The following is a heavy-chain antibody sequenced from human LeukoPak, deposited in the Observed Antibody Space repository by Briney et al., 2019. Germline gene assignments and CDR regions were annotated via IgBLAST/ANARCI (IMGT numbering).Heavy chain of an antibody. CDR3: ARDRGNNWNDVRWFDP. CDR2: IYHSGST. Sequence: PSETLSLTCAVSGYSISSGYYWGWIRQPPGKGLEWIGSIYHSGSTYYNPSLKSRVTISVDTSKNQFSLKLSSVTAADTAVYYCARDRGNNWNDVRWFDPWGQGTLVTVS. J-gene: IGHJ5*02. CDR1: GYSISSGYY. V-gene: IGHV4-38-2*02. D-gene: IGHD1-1*01.